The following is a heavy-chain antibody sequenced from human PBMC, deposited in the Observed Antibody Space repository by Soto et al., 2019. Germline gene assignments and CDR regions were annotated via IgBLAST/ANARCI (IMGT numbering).Heavy chain of an antibody. Sequence: EVQLLESGGGLVQPGGSLRLSCAASGFTFSSYAMSWVRQAPGKGLEWVSAISGSGGSTYYADSVKGRFTISRDNAKNSLYLQMNSLRAEDTAVYYCARVEMEMTTIGNYWGQGTLVTVSS. CDR1: GFTFSSYA. CDR3: ARVEMEMTTIGNY. V-gene: IGHV3-23*01. CDR2: ISGSGGST. J-gene: IGHJ4*02. D-gene: IGHD4-4*01.